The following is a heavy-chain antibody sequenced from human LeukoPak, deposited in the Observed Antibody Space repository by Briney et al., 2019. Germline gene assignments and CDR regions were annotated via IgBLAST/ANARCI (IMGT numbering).Heavy chain of an antibody. CDR3: ARDRAYYYDSSGYYYPYYFDY. CDR2: ISYDGSNK. CDR1: GFTFSSYG. J-gene: IGHJ4*02. V-gene: IGHV3-30*03. D-gene: IGHD3-22*01. Sequence: GGSLRLSCAASGFTFSSYGMHWVRQAPGKGLEWVAVISYDGSNKYYADSVKGRFTISRDNSKNTLYLQMNSLRAEDTAVYYCARDRAYYYDSSGYYYPYYFDYWGQGTLVTVSS.